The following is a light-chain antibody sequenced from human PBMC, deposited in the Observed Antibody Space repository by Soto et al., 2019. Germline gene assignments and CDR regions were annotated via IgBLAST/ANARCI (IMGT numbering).Light chain of an antibody. J-gene: IGKJ1*01. V-gene: IGKV3-20*01. CDR3: QQYGGSPRT. Sequence: EIVLTQSPATLSLSPGERATLSCRASQSVSSYLAWYQQRRGQAPRLLIHDASSRATGIPDRFSGGGSGTDFTLTISRLEPEDFAVYYCQQYGGSPRTFGQGTKVDIK. CDR1: QSVSSY. CDR2: DAS.